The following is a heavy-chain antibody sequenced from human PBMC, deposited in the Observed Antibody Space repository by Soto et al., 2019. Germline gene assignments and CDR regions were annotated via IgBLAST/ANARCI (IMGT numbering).Heavy chain of an antibody. D-gene: IGHD3-10*01. Sequence: QVQLVQSGAEVRKPGASVKVSCKASGDTFTTYDINWVRQATGHGLEWMGWINPNSGNIGYAQRFQGRVTMTRDTAIRTAYMQASSLRSDDTAVYYCARGRASGSYYLLDYWGQGTLLTVSS. J-gene: IGHJ4*02. V-gene: IGHV1-8*01. CDR1: GDTFTTYD. CDR3: ARGRASGSYYLLDY. CDR2: INPNSGNI.